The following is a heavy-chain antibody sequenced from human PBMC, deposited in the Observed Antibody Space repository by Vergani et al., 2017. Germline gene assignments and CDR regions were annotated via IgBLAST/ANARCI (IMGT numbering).Heavy chain of an antibody. CDR3: ARHARALWFGEPEVSXFDP. D-gene: IGHD3-10*01. V-gene: IGHV5-10-1*01. CDR1: GYSFTSYW. CDR2: IDPSDSYT. Sequence: EVQLVQSGAEVKKPGESLRISCKGSGYSFTSYWISWVRQMPGKGLEWMGRIDPSDSYTNYSPSFQGHVTISADKSIITAYLQWSSLKASDTAMYYCARHARALWFGEPEVSXFDPWGQGTLVTVSS. J-gene: IGHJ5*02.